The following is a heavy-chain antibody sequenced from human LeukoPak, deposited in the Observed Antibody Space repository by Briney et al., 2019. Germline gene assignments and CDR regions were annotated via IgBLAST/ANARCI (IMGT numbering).Heavy chain of an antibody. D-gene: IGHD3-10*01. Sequence: GGSLRLSCAASGFTFSSYAMSWVRQAPGKGLEWVSAISGSGGSTYYADSVKGRFTISRDNSKNTLYLQMNSLRAEDTAVYHCAKPHHYGSGSNDYWGQGALVTVSS. J-gene: IGHJ4*02. CDR3: AKPHHYGSGSNDY. CDR2: ISGSGGST. CDR1: GFTFSSYA. V-gene: IGHV3-23*01.